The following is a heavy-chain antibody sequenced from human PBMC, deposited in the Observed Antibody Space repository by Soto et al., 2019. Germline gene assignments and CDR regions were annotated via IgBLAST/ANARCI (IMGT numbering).Heavy chain of an antibody. CDR3: AKEYCSSTSCYIWISARRGGMDV. CDR1: GFTFSSYG. CDR2: ISYDGSNK. J-gene: IGHJ6*02. V-gene: IGHV3-30*18. D-gene: IGHD2-2*02. Sequence: GGSLRLSCAASGFTFSSYGMHWVRQAPGKGLEWVAVISYDGSNKYYADSVKGRFTISRDNSKNTLYLQMNSLRAEDTAVYYCAKEYCSSTSCYIWISARRGGMDVWGQGTTVTVSS.